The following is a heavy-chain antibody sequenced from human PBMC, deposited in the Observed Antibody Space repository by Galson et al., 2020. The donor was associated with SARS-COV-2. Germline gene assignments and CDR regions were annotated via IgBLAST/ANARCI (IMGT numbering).Heavy chain of an antibody. D-gene: IGHD4-17*01. CDR1: GFTFSTYA. CDR3: ARRTYGDPPRLYFDL. CDR2: ISSDGGST. J-gene: IGHJ2*01. Sequence: GESLKISCAASGFTFSTYAMHWVRQAPGKGLEYVSSISSDGGSTYYADSVKGRFTISRDNSRNTLYLQMGHLRVEDMAVYYCARRTYGDPPRLYFDLWGRGTLAPVSS. V-gene: IGHV3-64*02.